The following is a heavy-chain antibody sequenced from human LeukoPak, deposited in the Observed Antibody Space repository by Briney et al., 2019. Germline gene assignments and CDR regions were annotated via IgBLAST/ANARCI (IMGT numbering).Heavy chain of an antibody. Sequence: GGSLRLSCAASGFTFSSYSMNWVRQAPGKGLEWVSSIRGSSSYIYYADSLKGRFTISRDNAKNSLYLQMNSLRAEDSAVYYCARDGPSIAADFDCWGQGTLVTVSS. D-gene: IGHD6-6*01. CDR1: GFTFSSYS. J-gene: IGHJ4*02. CDR2: IRGSSSYI. CDR3: ARDGPSIAADFDC. V-gene: IGHV3-21*01.